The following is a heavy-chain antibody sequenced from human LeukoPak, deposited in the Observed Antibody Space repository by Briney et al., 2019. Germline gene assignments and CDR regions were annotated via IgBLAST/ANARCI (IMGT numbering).Heavy chain of an antibody. CDR2: ISGSGGSS. J-gene: IGHJ4*02. CDR1: GFTFSSYA. V-gene: IGHV3-23*01. D-gene: IGHD4-17*01. Sequence: PGGSLRLSCAASGFTFSSYAMSWVRQAPGKGLEWVSAISGSGGSSYYADSVKGRFTISRDNSKNTLYLQMNSLRAEDAAVYYCAKVPPGVAYGDYEGYWGQGTLVTVSS. CDR3: AKVPPGVAYGDYEGY.